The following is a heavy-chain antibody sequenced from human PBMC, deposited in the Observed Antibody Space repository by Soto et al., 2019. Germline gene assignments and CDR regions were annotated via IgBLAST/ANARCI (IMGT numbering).Heavy chain of an antibody. Sequence: QVQLQESGPGLVKPSGTLSLTCAVSGDSMSSADWWSWVRQPPGKGLEWIGEIHHSGGINYHPSLRIRVHISVDMSKNQFSLNLSSVTAADTAVYFCVCNGYYSLDHWGQGTLVIVSP. D-gene: IGHD6-25*01. CDR2: IHHSGGI. J-gene: IGHJ4*02. V-gene: IGHV4-4*02. CDR3: VCNGYYSLDH. CDR1: GDSMSSADW.